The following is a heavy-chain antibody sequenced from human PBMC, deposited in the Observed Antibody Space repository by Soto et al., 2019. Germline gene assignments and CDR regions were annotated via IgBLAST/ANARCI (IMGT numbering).Heavy chain of an antibody. CDR2: IWYDGSNK. Sequence: WGFLRLPCGASGFTFSSYGMRWVRQAPGKGLEWVAVIWYDGSNKYYADSVKGRFTISRDNSKNTLYLQMNSLRAEDTAVYYCARGGQTYYYYYGMDVWGQGTSVTVSS. CDR1: GFTFSSYG. D-gene: IGHD5-12*01. J-gene: IGHJ6*02. V-gene: IGHV3-33*01. CDR3: ARGGQTYYYYYGMDV.